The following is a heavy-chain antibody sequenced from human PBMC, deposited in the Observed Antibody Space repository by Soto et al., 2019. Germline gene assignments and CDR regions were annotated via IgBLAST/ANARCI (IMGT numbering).Heavy chain of an antibody. CDR1: GGTFSSYA. CDR2: IIPIFGTA. CDR3: ARGFSELFKRPDSLLNYYYFGMDV. D-gene: IGHD3-3*01. V-gene: IGHV1-69*13. Sequence: GASVKVSCKASGGTFSSYAISWVRQAPGQGLEWMGGIIPIFGTANYAQKFQGRVTITADESTSTAYMELSSLRSEDTAVYYCARGFSELFKRPDSLLNYYYFGMDVWGQGTTGT. J-gene: IGHJ6*02.